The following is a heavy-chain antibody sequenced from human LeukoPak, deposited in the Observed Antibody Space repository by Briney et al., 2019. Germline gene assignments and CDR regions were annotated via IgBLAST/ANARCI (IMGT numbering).Heavy chain of an antibody. D-gene: IGHD3-22*01. CDR3: ARVGVLSIVVVSTSHYYYYMDV. CDR1: GGSISSYY. Sequence: SETLSLTCTVSGGSISSYYWSWIRQPAGKGLEWIGRIYTSGSTNYNPSLKSRVTISVDKSKNQFSLKLSSVTAADTAVYYCARVGVLSIVVVSTSHYYYYMDVWGKGTTVTVSS. CDR2: IYTSGST. V-gene: IGHV4-4*07. J-gene: IGHJ6*03.